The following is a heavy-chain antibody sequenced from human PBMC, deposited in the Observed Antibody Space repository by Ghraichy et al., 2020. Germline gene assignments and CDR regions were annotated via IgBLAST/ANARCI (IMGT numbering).Heavy chain of an antibody. CDR3: ARAKYYDFRSGYYRDHDAFDI. V-gene: IGHV3-74*01. Sequence: LSLTCAASGFTFSSYWMQWVRQAPGKGLVWVSRINSDGSSTSYADSVKGRFTISRDYAKNTLYLQMNSLRGDDTAVYYCARAKYYDFRSGYYRDHDAFDIWGQGTMVTVSS. D-gene: IGHD3-3*01. J-gene: IGHJ3*02. CDR1: GFTFSSYW. CDR2: INSDGSST.